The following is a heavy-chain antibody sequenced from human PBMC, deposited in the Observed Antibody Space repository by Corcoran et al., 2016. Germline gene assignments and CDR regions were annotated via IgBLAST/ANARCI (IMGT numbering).Heavy chain of an antibody. D-gene: IGHD3-10*01. CDR2: IRSKAYGGTT. CDR1: GFTFGGYA. CDR3: TRDLGGFRGRVYYFDY. J-gene: IGHJ4*02. V-gene: IGHV3-49*03. Sequence: EVQLVESGGGLVQPGRSLRLSCTASGFTFGGYAMSWFRQAPGKGLEWVSFIRSKAYGGTTEYAASVKGRFTISRDDSKSIAYLQMNSLKTEDTAVYYCTRDLGGFRGRVYYFDYWGQGTLVTVSS.